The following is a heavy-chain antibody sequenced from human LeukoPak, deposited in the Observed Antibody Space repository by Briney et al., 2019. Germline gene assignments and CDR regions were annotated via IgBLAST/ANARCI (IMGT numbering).Heavy chain of an antibody. CDR2: ISGSGGST. V-gene: IGHV3-23*01. CDR1: GFTFSSYA. Sequence: GGSLRLSCAASGFTFSSYAMSWVRQAPGKGLEWVSAISGSGGSTYYADSVKGRFAISRDNSKNTLYLQMNSLRAEDTAVYYCAKDQDIVVVPAANDYWGQGTLVTVSS. CDR3: AKDQDIVVVPAANDY. D-gene: IGHD2-2*01. J-gene: IGHJ4*02.